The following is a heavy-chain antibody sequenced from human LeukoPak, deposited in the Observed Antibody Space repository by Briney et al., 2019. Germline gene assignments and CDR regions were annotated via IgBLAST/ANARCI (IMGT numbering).Heavy chain of an antibody. Sequence: SVKVSCKASGGTFSSYAISWVRQAPGQGLEWMGGIIPIFGTANYAQKFQGRVTITADESTSTAYMELSSLRSEDTAVYYCARVGPGSGSYYNYYYYMDVWGKGTTVTISS. V-gene: IGHV1-69*13. J-gene: IGHJ6*03. D-gene: IGHD3-10*01. CDR1: GGTFSSYA. CDR2: IIPIFGTA. CDR3: ARVGPGSGSYYNYYYYMDV.